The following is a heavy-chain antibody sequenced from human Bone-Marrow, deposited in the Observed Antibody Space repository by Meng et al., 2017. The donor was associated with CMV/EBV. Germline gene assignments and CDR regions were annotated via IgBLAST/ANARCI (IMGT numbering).Heavy chain of an antibody. Sequence: GESLKISCAASGFTFSSYSMNWVRQAPGKGLEWVSSISSSSSYIYYADSVKGRFTISRDNSKNTLYLQMNSLRAEDTPVYYCAKDGEYSSSWYVRRIEVEDWGQGNLVTVSS. D-gene: IGHD6-13*01. J-gene: IGHJ4*02. CDR3: AKDGEYSSSWYVRRIEVED. V-gene: IGHV3-21*04. CDR1: GFTFSSYS. CDR2: ISSSSSYI.